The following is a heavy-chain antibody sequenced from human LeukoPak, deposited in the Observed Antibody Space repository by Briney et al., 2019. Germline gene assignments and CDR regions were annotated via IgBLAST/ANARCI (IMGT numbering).Heavy chain of an antibody. CDR2: IYYSGST. CDR1: GGSINNYY. V-gene: IGHV4-59*01. J-gene: IGHJ4*02. CDR3: ARDRVSYFDF. Sequence: SETLSLTCTVSGGSINNYYWSWIRQPPGKGLEWIGYIYYSGSTNFNPSLKSRVIISVDTSKNQFPLKLSSVTAADTAVYYCARDRVSYFDFWGQGTLVTVSS. D-gene: IGHD3-10*01.